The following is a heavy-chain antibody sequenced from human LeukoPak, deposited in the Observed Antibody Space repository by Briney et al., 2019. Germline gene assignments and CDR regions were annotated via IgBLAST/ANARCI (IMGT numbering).Heavy chain of an antibody. CDR3: VRGSYGSGSFDY. D-gene: IGHD3-10*01. V-gene: IGHV4-30-4*01. CDR2: IYHSERT. CDR1: GGSISSGGYY. J-gene: IGHJ4*02. Sequence: SETLSLTCTVSGGSISSGGYYWSWIRQTPEKGLEWIGYIYHSERTYYNPSLKSRVIISGDTSKNQFSLRLSSVTAADTAVYYCVRGSYGSGSFDYWGQGALVTVSS.